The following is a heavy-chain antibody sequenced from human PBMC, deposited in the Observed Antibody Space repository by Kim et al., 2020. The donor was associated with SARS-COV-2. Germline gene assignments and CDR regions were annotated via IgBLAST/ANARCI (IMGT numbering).Heavy chain of an antibody. Sequence: SETLSLTCTVSGGSISSGSYYWSWIRQPAGKGLEWIGRIYTSGSTNYNPSLKSRVTISVDTSKNQFSLKLSSVTAADTAVYYCARDLQGYDILTGYTTNWFDPWGQGTLVTVSS. CDR1: GGSISSGSYY. V-gene: IGHV4-61*02. CDR3: ARDLQGYDILTGYTTNWFDP. CDR2: IYTSGST. J-gene: IGHJ5*02. D-gene: IGHD3-9*01.